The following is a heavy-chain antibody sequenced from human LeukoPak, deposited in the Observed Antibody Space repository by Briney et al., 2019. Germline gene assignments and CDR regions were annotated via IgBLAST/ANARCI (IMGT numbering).Heavy chain of an antibody. CDR1: GYTFTGYY. Sequence: ASVKVSCKASGYTFTGYYMHWVRQAPGQGLEWMGWINPNSGGTKYAQKFQYRVTMTRDTSISTAYMELSRLRSDDTAVYFCAREGAYGDYAFDYWGQGTLVTASS. D-gene: IGHD4-17*01. CDR3: AREGAYGDYAFDY. CDR2: INPNSGGT. V-gene: IGHV1-2*02. J-gene: IGHJ4*02.